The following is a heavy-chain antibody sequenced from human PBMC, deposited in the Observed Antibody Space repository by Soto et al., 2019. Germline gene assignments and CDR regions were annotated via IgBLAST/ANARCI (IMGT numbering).Heavy chain of an antibody. CDR1: GFTFGDYA. CDR3: TRALGSRYCSGGSCYPFDY. V-gene: IGHV3-49*03. Sequence: GGSLRLSCTASGFTFGDYAMSWFRQAPGKGLEWVGFIRSKAYGGTTEYAASVKGRFTISRDDSKSIAYLQMNSLKTEDTAVYYCTRALGSRYCSGGSCYPFDYWGQGTLVTVSS. J-gene: IGHJ4*02. CDR2: IRSKAYGGTT. D-gene: IGHD2-15*01.